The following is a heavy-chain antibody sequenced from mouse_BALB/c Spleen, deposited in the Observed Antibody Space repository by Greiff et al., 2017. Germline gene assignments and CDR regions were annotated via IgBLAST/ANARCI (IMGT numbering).Heavy chain of an antibody. J-gene: IGHJ4*01. D-gene: IGHD2-4*01. CDR1: GYSFTSYW. CDR3: TRGGYYDYEGYAMDY. CDR2: IYPGNSDT. V-gene: IGHV1-5*01. Sequence: VQLKQSGTVLARPGASVKMSCKASGYSFTSYWMHWVKQRPGQGLEWIGAIYPGNSDTSYNQKFKGKAKLTAVTSASTAYMELSSLTNEDSAVYYCTRGGYYDYEGYAMDYWGQGTSVTVSS.